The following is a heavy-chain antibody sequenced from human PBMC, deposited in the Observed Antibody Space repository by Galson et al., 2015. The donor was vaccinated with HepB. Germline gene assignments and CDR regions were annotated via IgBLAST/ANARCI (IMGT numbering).Heavy chain of an antibody. CDR2: VNGNGIFT. Sequence: SLRLSCAASGFTFTSSGMSWVRQAPGKGLEWVATVNGNGIFTYHADSVKGRFTVSKDISKNTVYLQMISLRGEDTALYYCAKDDPLLSFYANWGQGALVTVSS. D-gene: IGHD2/OR15-2a*01. CDR1: GFTFTSSG. J-gene: IGHJ4*02. V-gene: IGHV3-23*01. CDR3: AKDDPLLSFYAN.